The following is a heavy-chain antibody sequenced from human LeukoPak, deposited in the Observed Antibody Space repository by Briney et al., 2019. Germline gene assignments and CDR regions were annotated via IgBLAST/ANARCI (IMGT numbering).Heavy chain of an antibody. CDR1: GFAFSSYA. CDR2: INSAGGDT. D-gene: IGHD6-19*01. CDR3: ATGGSGWYSPFNY. J-gene: IGHJ4*02. V-gene: IGHV3-23*01. Sequence: PGGSLRLSCTASGFAFSSYAMNWDRQAPGKGLEWASAINSAGGDTFYADSVKGRFTISRDNSKNTLYLQMNSLRVEDTAVYYCATGGSGWYSPFNYWGQGTLVTVSS.